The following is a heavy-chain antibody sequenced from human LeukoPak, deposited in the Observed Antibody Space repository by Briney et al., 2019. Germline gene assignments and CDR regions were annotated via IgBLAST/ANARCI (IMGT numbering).Heavy chain of an antibody. D-gene: IGHD3-10*01. CDR1: GFTFSRYG. J-gene: IGHJ4*02. Sequence: GGSLRLSCAASGFTFSRYGMHRVRQAPGKGLEWVAVIWYDGSNKYYADSVKGRFTISRDNSKSTVSLQMNSLRAEDTAVYYCARPYYYGSGSYYPLDYWGQGTLVTVSS. CDR3: ARPYYYGSGSYYPLDY. CDR2: IWYDGSNK. V-gene: IGHV3-33*01.